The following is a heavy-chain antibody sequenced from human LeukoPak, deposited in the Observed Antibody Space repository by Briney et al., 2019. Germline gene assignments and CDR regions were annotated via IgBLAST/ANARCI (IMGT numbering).Heavy chain of an antibody. CDR3: ARARGAYGSGSYYYYYYYMDV. CDR2: IYYSGST. J-gene: IGHJ6*03. V-gene: IGHV4-59*01. Sequence: SETLSLTCTVSGGSISSYYWSWIRQPPGKGLEWIGYIYYSGSTNYNPSLKSRVTISVDTSKNQFSLKLSSVTAADTAVYYCARARGAYGSGSYYYYYYYMDVWGKGTTVTVSS. CDR1: GGSISSYY. D-gene: IGHD3-10*01.